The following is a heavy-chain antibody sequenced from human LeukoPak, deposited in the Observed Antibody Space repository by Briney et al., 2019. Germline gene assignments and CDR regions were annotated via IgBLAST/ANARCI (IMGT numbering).Heavy chain of an antibody. Sequence: GGSLRLSCAASGFISSSYWMSWVRQAPGKGLEWVANIKQDGSEKYYVDSVKGRLTISRDNAKNSLYLHMNSLRGEDTAVYYCARSTHYYDSSGYFYFGYWAQGTLVTVSS. J-gene: IGHJ4*02. V-gene: IGHV3-7*01. CDR3: ARSTHYYDSSGYFYFGY. D-gene: IGHD3-22*01. CDR2: IKQDGSEK. CDR1: GFISSSYW.